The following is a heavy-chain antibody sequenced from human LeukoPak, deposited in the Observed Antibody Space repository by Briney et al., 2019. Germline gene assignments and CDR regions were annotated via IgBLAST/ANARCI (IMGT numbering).Heavy chain of an antibody. CDR2: IYYSGST. D-gene: IGHD3-10*01. J-gene: IGHJ4*02. CDR3: ARDGYYGSGSYSVYYFDY. Sequence: PSETLSLTCTVSGGSVSSGSYYWSWTRQPPGKGLEWIGYIYYSGSTNYNPSLKSRVTISVDTSKNQFSLKLSSVTAADTAVYYCARDGYYGSGSYSVYYFDYWGQGTLVTVSS. V-gene: IGHV4-61*01. CDR1: GGSVSSGSYY.